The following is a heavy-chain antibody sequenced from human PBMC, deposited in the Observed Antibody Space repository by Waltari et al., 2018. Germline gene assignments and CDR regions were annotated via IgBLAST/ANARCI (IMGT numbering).Heavy chain of an antibody. J-gene: IGHJ4*02. Sequence: QVQLQQSGPGLVKPSQTLSLTCAISGDSVSSNSAAWNWIRQSPSRGLEWLGRKYDRSKWYKDEAVSVKSRITINPDTSKNQFSLQLNSVTPEDTAVYYCAREGWVGAIPRSSFDYWGQGTLVTVSS. V-gene: IGHV6-1*01. CDR2: KYDRSKWYK. D-gene: IGHD1-26*01. CDR1: GDSVSSNSAA. CDR3: AREGWVGAIPRSSFDY.